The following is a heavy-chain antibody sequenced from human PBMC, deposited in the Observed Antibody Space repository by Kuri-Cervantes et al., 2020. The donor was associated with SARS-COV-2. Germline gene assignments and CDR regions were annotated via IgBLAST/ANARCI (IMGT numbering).Heavy chain of an antibody. CDR1: GFTLSSYW. V-gene: IGHV3-74*01. CDR3: AKYMVGAAPFDS. CDR2: INTDGSST. D-gene: IGHD1-26*01. J-gene: IGHJ4*02. Sequence: GESLKISCAASGFTLSSYWMDWVRQAPGKGLVWVSRINTDGSSTYYADSVKGRFTISRDNSKNTLYLQMNTLRADDAAVYYCAKYMVGAAPFDSRGQGTLVTVSS.